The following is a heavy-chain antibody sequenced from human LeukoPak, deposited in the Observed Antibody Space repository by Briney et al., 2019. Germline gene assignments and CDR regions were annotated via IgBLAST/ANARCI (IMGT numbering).Heavy chain of an antibody. V-gene: IGHV3-7*01. Sequence: GGSLRLSCAASGFTFSSYWMSWVRQAPGKGLEWVANIKQDGSEKYYVDSVKGRFTISRDNAKNSLYLQMNSLRAEDTAVYYCASLYGSGPSRFDPWGQGTLVTVSS. CDR1: GFTFSSYW. CDR3: ASLYGSGPSRFDP. J-gene: IGHJ5*02. D-gene: IGHD3-10*01. CDR2: IKQDGSEK.